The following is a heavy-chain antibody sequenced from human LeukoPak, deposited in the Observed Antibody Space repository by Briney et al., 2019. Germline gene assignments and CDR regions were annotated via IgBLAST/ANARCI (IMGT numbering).Heavy chain of an antibody. CDR2: INPSGGST. CDR3: ARVLHYYGSGSYPLHDY. CDR1: GYTFTSYY. V-gene: IGHV1-46*01. J-gene: IGHJ4*02. Sequence: ASVKVSCKASGYTFTSYYMHWARQAPGQGLEWMGIINPSGGSTSYAQKFQGRVTMTRDTSTSTVYMELSRLRSDDTAVYYCARVLHYYGSGSYPLHDYWGQGTLVTVSS. D-gene: IGHD3-10*01.